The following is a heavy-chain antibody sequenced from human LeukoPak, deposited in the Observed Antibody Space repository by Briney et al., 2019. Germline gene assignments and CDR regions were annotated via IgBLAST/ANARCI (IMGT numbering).Heavy chain of an antibody. Sequence: SETLSLTCAVYGGSFSGYYWSWLRQPPGKGLEWIGEINHSGSTNYNPSLKSRVTISVDTSKNQFSLKLSSVTAADTAVYYCKIYDSSGYDAFDIWGQGTMVTVSS. V-gene: IGHV4-34*01. D-gene: IGHD3-22*01. CDR2: INHSGST. CDR1: GGSFSGYY. J-gene: IGHJ3*02. CDR3: KIYDSSGYDAFDI.